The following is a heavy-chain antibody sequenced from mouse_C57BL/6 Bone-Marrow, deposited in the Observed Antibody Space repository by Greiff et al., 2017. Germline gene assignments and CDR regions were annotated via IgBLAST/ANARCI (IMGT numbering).Heavy chain of an antibody. D-gene: IGHD1-1*01. CDR1: GFTFSDAW. V-gene: IGHV6-6*01. J-gene: IGHJ3*01. Sequence: EVKLMESGGGLVQPGGSMKLSCAASGFTFSDAWMDWVRQSPEKGLEWVAEIRNKANNHATYYAESVKGRFTISRDDSKSSVYLQMNSLRAEDTGIYYCTRVYYYGSKAYWGQGTLVTVSA. CDR2: IRNKANNHAT. CDR3: TRVYYYGSKAY.